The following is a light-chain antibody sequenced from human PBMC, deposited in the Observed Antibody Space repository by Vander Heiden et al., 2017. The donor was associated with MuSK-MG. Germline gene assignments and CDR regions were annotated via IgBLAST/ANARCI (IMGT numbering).Light chain of an antibody. CDR2: GA. CDR1: QGMSSK. V-gene: IGKV1-9*01. Sequence: DIQLPQSPPVLSASVGDRVTITCRASQGMSSKLVWYQQKPGKAPKLLINGAFLQSGVPSRFSDSGSGTEFTLAISSLQPEDFATYYCQQVNIYPITFGGGTKVEIK. CDR3: QQVNIYPIT. J-gene: IGKJ4*01.